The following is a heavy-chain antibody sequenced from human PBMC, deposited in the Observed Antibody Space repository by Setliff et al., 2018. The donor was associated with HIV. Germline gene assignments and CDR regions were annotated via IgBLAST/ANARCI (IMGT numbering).Heavy chain of an antibody. J-gene: IGHJ5*02. V-gene: IGHV4-4*09. CDR1: SASISNYH. D-gene: IGHD2-2*01. Sequence: SETLSLTCAVSSASISNYHWNWIRQTPGKGLEWIGSIYTSGTTNYNPSLEGRITTSVDLSKNHFSLNLHSVTAADTAVYYCAIGDEYPGVFQSWGQGKVVTVSS. CDR3: AIGDEYPGVFQS. CDR2: IYTSGTT.